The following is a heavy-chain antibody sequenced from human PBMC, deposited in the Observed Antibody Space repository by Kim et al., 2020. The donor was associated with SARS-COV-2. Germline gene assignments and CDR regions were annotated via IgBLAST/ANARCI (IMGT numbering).Heavy chain of an antibody. J-gene: IGHJ6*02. CDR2: IYSGGST. V-gene: IGHV3-53*01. CDR1: GFTVSSNY. D-gene: IGHD3-10*01. Sequence: GGSLRLSCAASGFTVSSNYMSWVRQAPGKGLEWVSVIYSGGSTYYADSVKGRFTISRDNSKNTLYLQMNSLRAEDTAVYYCARDMVRGVIRGMDVWGQGTTVTVSS. CDR3: ARDMVRGVIRGMDV.